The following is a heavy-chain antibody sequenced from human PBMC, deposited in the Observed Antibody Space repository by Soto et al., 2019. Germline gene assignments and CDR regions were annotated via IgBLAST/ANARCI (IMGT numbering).Heavy chain of an antibody. CDR1: GGSISSYY. J-gene: IGHJ6*02. Sequence: SETLSLTCTVSGGSISSYYWSWIRQPPGKGLEWIGYIYYSGSTNYNPSLKSRVTISVDTSKNQFSLKLSSVTAADTAVYYCARDVGLQSDSYGLPFTYYYYGMDVWGQGTTVTVSS. V-gene: IGHV4-59*01. CDR2: IYYSGST. CDR3: ARDVGLQSDSYGLPFTYYYYGMDV. D-gene: IGHD5-18*01.